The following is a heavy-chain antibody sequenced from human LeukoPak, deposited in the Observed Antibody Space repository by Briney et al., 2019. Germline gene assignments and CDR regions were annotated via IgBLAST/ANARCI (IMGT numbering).Heavy chain of an antibody. CDR2: ISGYNGYT. D-gene: IGHD3-10*01. CDR3: ARLWFGEPPSNWFDP. J-gene: IGHJ5*02. CDR1: GYTFTNYG. Sequence: ASVKVSCKASGYTFTNYGVSWVRQAPGQGLEWMGWISGYNGYTNYAQKFQFRVTMTTDTSTSTAYMELRSLTSDDTAVYYCARLWFGEPPSNWFDPWGQGTLVTVSS. V-gene: IGHV1-18*01.